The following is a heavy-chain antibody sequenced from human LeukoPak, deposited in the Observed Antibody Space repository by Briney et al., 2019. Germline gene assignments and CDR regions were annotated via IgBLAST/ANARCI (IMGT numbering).Heavy chain of an antibody. CDR1: GYTFTGYY. CDR2: LNPYSGDT. D-gene: IGHD3-22*01. V-gene: IGHV1-2*02. Sequence: ASVKVSCKSSGYTFTGYYLHWVRQAPGQGLEWMGWLNPYSGDTSYAQKFQGRVTMTRDTSITTAYMELSRLTSDDTAVYYCARPARPYYYDSSGYYMDYWGQGTLVTVSS. CDR3: ARPARPYYYDSSGYYMDY. J-gene: IGHJ4*02.